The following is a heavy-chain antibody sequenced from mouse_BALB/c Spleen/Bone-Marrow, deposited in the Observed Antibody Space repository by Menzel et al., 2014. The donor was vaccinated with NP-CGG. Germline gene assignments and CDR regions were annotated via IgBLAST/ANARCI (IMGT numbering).Heavy chain of an antibody. V-gene: IGHV1-74*01. J-gene: IGHJ4*01. D-gene: IGHD2-3*01. CDR2: IHPYDSET. CDR3: ARWAIADALDY. CDR1: PDSFTSQG. Sequence: TLSCISFPDSFTSQGMNCVNHRLAQGLEAIGMIHPYDSETRLNHKFKGKATLTSDKSSSTAYMELSSRTSEDSAVYYCARWAIADALDYWGQGTSVTVSS.